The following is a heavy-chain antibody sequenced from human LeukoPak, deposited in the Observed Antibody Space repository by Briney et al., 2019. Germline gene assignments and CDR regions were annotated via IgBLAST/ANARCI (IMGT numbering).Heavy chain of an antibody. Sequence: GGSLRLSCVVSGFNFRDAAMTWVRQAPGKGLEWVALISSSGKNAYYGDSVKGRFTISRGNSDNTLSLHMNSLRVEDTAIYYCTRSIVDWGQGFVVSVSS. V-gene: IGHV3-23*01. CDR3: TRSIVD. D-gene: IGHD2-21*01. CDR1: GFNFRDAA. CDR2: ISSSGKNA. J-gene: IGHJ4*02.